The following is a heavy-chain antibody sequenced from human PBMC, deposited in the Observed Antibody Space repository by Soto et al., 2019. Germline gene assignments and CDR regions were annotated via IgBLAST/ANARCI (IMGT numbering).Heavy chain of an antibody. CDR1: GYTFTSYG. D-gene: IGHD3-3*01. CDR2: ISAYNGNA. V-gene: IGHV1-18*01. J-gene: IGHJ5*02. CDR3: ARDRLDYDFGSGFQNGNWFDP. Sequence: ASVKVSCKASGYTFTSYGISWVRQPPGQGLEWMGWISAYNGNANYAQKLQGRVTMTTDTSTSTAYMELRSLRSDDTAVYYCARDRLDYDFGSGFQNGNWFDPWGQGTLVTVSS.